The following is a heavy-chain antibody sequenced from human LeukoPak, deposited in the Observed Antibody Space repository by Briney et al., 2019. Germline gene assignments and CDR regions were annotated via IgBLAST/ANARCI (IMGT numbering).Heavy chain of an antibody. CDR3: ATEYHEGAIGAGWFDP. D-gene: IGHD4/OR15-4a*01. Sequence: SETLSLTCTVFGASITNSIYYWGWIRQPPGKGLEWIGNIYYSGRTYYNPSLKSRVTISVDTSNNLFSLRLTSMTATDTAVYYCATEYHEGAIGAGWFDPWGQGTLVTVSP. CDR2: IYYSGRT. V-gene: IGHV4-39*02. J-gene: IGHJ5*02. CDR1: GASITNSIYY.